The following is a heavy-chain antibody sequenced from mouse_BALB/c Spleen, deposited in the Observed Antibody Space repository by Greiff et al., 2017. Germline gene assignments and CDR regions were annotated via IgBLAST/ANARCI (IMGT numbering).Heavy chain of an antibody. CDR1: GDSITSGY. CDR2: ISYSGST. Sequence: DVHLVESGPSLVKPSQTLSLTCSVTGDSITSGYWNWIRKFPGNKLEYMGYISYSGSTYYNPSLKSRISITRDTSKNQYYLQLNSVTTEDTATYYCARKIYYRYDGVDWYFDVWGAGTTVTVSS. V-gene: IGHV3-8*02. CDR3: ARKIYYRYDGVDWYFDV. D-gene: IGHD2-14*01. J-gene: IGHJ1*01.